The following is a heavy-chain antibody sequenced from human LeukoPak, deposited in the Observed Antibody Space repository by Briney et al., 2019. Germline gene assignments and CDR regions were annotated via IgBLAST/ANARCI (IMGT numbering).Heavy chain of an antibody. Sequence: ASVKVSCRASGYTFTGYYMHWVRQAPGQGLEWMGWINPNSGGTNYAQKFQGRVTVTRDTSISTAYMELSRLRSDDTAVYYCAGEPRVASYYMDVWGKGTTVTVSS. J-gene: IGHJ6*03. D-gene: IGHD5-12*01. V-gene: IGHV1-2*02. CDR1: GYTFTGYY. CDR2: INPNSGGT. CDR3: AGEPRVASYYMDV.